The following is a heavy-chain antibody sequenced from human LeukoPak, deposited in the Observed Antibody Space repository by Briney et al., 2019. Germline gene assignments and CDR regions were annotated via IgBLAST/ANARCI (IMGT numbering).Heavy chain of an antibody. Sequence: SETLSLTCAVYGGSFSGYYWSWIRQPPGKGLEWIGEINHSGSTNYNPSLKSRVTISVDTSKNHFSLKLSSVTPADTAVYYCASTPLYSNYFDYWGQGTLVTVSS. CDR1: GGSFSGYY. D-gene: IGHD4-11*01. CDR3: ASTPLYSNYFDY. J-gene: IGHJ4*02. CDR2: INHSGST. V-gene: IGHV4-34*01.